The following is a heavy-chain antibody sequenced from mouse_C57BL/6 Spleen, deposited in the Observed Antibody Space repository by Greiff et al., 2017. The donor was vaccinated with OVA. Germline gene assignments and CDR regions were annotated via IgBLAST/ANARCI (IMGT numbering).Heavy chain of an antibody. V-gene: IGHV1-69*01. CDR2: IDPSDSYT. CDR3: ARNSNYGPWFAY. D-gene: IGHD2-5*01. Sequence: VQLQQSGAELVMPGASVKLSCKASGYTFTSYWMHWVKQRPGQGLEWIGEIDPSDSYTNYNQKFKGKSTLTVDKSSSTAYMQLSSLTSEDSAVYYCARNSNYGPWFAYWGQGTLVTVSA. CDR1: GYTFTSYW. J-gene: IGHJ3*01.